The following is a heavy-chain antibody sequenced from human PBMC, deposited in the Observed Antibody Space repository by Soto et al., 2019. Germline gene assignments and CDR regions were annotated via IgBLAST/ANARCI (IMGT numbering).Heavy chain of an antibody. CDR1: ELTVKTHH. V-gene: IGHV3-66*04. CDR3: ASHRITIFWPGYFDY. CDR2: IYSGDRT. D-gene: IGHD3-9*01. J-gene: IGHJ4*02. Sequence: GGSLRLSCAASELTVKTHHMSWVRQAPGKGLEWVSVIYSGDRTKHADSVNGRFTISRDNSRNTVYLQMNSLRAEDTAMYYCASHRITIFWPGYFDYWGQGIMVTVS.